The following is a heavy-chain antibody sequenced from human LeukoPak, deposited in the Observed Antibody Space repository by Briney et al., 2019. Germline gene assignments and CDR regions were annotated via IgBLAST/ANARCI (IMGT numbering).Heavy chain of an antibody. CDR2: ISYDGTK. CDR1: GFTFSSYA. Sequence: PGRSLRLSCAASGFTFSSYAMHWVRQAPGKGLEWVAFISYDGTKYYADSVKGRFTISRDNSKNTLYLQMNSLRAEDTAAYYCARDRSFIAAAGIDYWGQGTLVTVSS. J-gene: IGHJ4*02. V-gene: IGHV3-30*04. CDR3: ARDRSFIAAAGIDY. D-gene: IGHD6-13*01.